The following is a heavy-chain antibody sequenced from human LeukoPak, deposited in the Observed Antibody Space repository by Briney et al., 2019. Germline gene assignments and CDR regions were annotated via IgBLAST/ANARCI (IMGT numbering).Heavy chain of an antibody. D-gene: IGHD6-25*01. CDR2: ISYDGSNK. V-gene: IGHV3-30*04. J-gene: IGHJ5*02. Sequence: GRSLRLSCAASGFTSSSYAMHWVRQAPGKGLEWVAVISYDGSNKYYADSVKGRFTISRDNSKNTLYLQMNSLRAEDTAVYYCARDKIAANWFDPWGQGTLVTVSS. CDR3: ARDKIAANWFDP. CDR1: GFTSSSYA.